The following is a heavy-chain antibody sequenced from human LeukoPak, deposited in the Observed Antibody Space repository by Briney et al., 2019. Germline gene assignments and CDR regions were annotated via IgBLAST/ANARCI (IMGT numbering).Heavy chain of an antibody. V-gene: IGHV1-3*01. CDR1: GYTFTGYF. D-gene: IGHD3-10*01. CDR3: AKDRHYGSGTTPDY. CDR2: INAGNGNT. Sequence: ASVKVSCKASGYTFTGYFIHWVRQAPGQGLEWMGWINAGNGNTKYSQKFQGRVTITRDTSASTAYMELSSLRSEDTAVYYCAKDRHYGSGTTPDYWGQGTLVTVSS. J-gene: IGHJ4*02.